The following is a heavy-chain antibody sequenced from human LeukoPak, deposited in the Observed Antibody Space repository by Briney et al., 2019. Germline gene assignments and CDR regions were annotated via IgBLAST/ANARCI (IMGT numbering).Heavy chain of an antibody. CDR3: ARIGVRGVNQDY. CDR2: IYTSGST. Sequence: SETLSLTCSVSGASASTYYWSWIRQPAGKGLEWIGRIYTSGSTNYNPSLKSRVTISVDTSKSQFSLKLSSVTAADTAVYYCARIGVRGVNQDYWGQGTLVTVSS. CDR1: GASASTYY. D-gene: IGHD3-10*01. V-gene: IGHV4-4*07. J-gene: IGHJ4*02.